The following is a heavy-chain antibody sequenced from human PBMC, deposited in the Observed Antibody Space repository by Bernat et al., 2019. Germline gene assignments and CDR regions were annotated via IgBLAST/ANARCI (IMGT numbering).Heavy chain of an antibody. V-gene: IGHV3-30*07. Sequence: QVQLVESGGGVVQPGRSLRLSCAASGFTFSSYAMHWVRQAPGKGLEWVAVISYDGSNKYYADSVKGRFTISRDNSKNTLYLQMNSLRAEDTAVYYCASGDSSGVWGQGTLVTVSS. CDR1: GFTFSSYA. CDR2: ISYDGSNK. J-gene: IGHJ4*02. CDR3: ASGDSSGV. D-gene: IGHD3-22*01.